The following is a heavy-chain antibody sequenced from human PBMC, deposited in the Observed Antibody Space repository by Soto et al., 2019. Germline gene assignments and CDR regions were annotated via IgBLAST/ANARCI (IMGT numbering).Heavy chain of an antibody. CDR2: ISRSGATI. CDR1: GFPFSVYY. V-gene: IGHV3-11*01. CDR3: VRDGQYYDTTESFRYYFDN. Sequence: GGSLRLSCAASGFPFSVYYMSWVRQAPGKGLEWVSYISRSGATIYYSDSLKGRFTISRDDARNSLYLQMKSLRVEDTAVYYCVRDGQYYDTTESFRYYFDNWGQGTLVTVSS. J-gene: IGHJ4*02. D-gene: IGHD3-22*01.